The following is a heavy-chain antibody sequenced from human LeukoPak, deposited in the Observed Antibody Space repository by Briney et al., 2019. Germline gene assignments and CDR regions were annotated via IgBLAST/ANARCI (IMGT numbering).Heavy chain of an antibody. CDR2: INAGNGNT. D-gene: IGHD4-11*01. CDR1: GYTFTGYY. CDR3: ARDRLTTVSKVFGY. Sequence: ASVKVSCKASGYTFTGYYMHWVRQAPGQRLEWMGWINAGNGNTKYSQKFQGRVTITRDTSASTAYMELSSLRSEDTAVYYCARDRLTTVSKVFGYWGQGTLVTVSS. V-gene: IGHV1-3*01. J-gene: IGHJ4*02.